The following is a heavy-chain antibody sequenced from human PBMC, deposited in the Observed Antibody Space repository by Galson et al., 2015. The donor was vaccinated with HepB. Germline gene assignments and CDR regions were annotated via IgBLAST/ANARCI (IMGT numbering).Heavy chain of an antibody. CDR2: ISWNSGSI. Sequence: SLRLSCAASGFTFDDYAMHWVRQAPEKGLEWVSGISWNSGSIGYADSVKGRFTISRDNAKNSLYLQMNSLRAEDTALYYCAKDIGKTVVPAAIDYWGQGTLVTVSS. CDR1: GFTFDDYA. V-gene: IGHV3-9*01. D-gene: IGHD2-2*01. J-gene: IGHJ4*02. CDR3: AKDIGKTVVPAAIDY.